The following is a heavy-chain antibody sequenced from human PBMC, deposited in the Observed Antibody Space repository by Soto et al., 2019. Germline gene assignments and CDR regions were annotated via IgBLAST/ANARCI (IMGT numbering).Heavy chain of an antibody. CDR2: INSDGSST. D-gene: IGHD2-15*01. CDR1: GFTVSSNY. J-gene: IGHJ4*02. CDR3: VRTSLVVAAATREDY. Sequence: GSLRLSCAASGFTVSSNYMSWVRQAPGKGLVWVSRINSDGSSTSYAGSVKGRFTISRDNAKNTLYLQMNSLRAEDTAVYYCVRTSLVVAAATREDYWGQGTLVTVSS. V-gene: IGHV3-74*01.